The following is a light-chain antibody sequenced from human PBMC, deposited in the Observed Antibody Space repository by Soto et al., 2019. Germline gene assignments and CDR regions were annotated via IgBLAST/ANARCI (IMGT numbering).Light chain of an antibody. CDR3: LHTYAFPRP. V-gene: IGKV1-12*01. CDR2: FAA. J-gene: IGKJ1*01. Sequence: LQTTQSPSSVSASVGDRVTLTCRPSQGIGDTLASYQQNTGKVPELLIYFAATLRSGVPSRFSGSGSGTDFILTINTLQADDFATYDCLHTYAFPRPFGQGTKLDIK. CDR1: QGIGDT.